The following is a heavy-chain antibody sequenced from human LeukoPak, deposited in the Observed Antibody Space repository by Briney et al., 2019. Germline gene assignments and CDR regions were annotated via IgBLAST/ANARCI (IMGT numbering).Heavy chain of an antibody. D-gene: IGHD1-1*01. V-gene: IGHV3-48*04. CDR1: GFTFTTFA. CDR2: ISSSSSTI. J-gene: IGHJ4*02. CDR3: ARGRGSDWNFDY. Sequence: GGSLRLSCAASGFTFTTFAMNWVRQAPGKGLEWVPYISSSSSTIYYADSVKGRFTISRDNAKNLLNLQMNSLRVEDTAVYYCARGRGSDWNFDYWGQGTLVTVSS.